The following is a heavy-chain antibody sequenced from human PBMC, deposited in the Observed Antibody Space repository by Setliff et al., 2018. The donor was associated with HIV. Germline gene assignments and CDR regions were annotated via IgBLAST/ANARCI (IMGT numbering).Heavy chain of an antibody. CDR1: GGSLSGHY. Sequence: SETLSLTCAVYGGSLSGHYWGWIRQPPGKGLEWIGHIYTSGSTNYNPSLKSRVTISVDTSKNQFSLKLSSVTAADTAVYYCARDLGSGLYYYGMDVWGQGTTVTVSS. CDR3: ARDLGSGLYYYGMDV. CDR2: IYTSGST. D-gene: IGHD7-27*01. V-gene: IGHV4-4*08. J-gene: IGHJ6*02.